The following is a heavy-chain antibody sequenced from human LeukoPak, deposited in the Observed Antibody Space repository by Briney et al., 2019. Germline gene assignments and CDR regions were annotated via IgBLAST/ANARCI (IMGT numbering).Heavy chain of an antibody. CDR1: GYTFTSYG. CDR3: VRGRIGYYFSDY. Sequence: ASVKVSCKASGYTFTSYGISWVRQAPGQGLEWMGWISACNGNTNYAQKLQGRVTMTTDTSTSTAYMELRSLRSDDTAVYYCVRGRIGYYFSDYWGQGTLVTVSS. J-gene: IGHJ4*02. CDR2: ISACNGNT. V-gene: IGHV1-18*01. D-gene: IGHD3-22*01.